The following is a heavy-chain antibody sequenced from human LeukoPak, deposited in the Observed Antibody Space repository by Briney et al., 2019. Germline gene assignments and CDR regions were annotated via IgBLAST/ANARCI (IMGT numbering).Heavy chain of an antibody. Sequence: PGGSLRLACAASGFKLSSYYMDWVRQGPGKGLVWVSRLKSDGSSTKYADSVQGRFTTSRDDAKNTLYLQMTSVRVEDAAVYYCARTTMETQYFDRWGQGTLVTVSS. CDR1: GFKLSSYY. J-gene: IGHJ4*02. CDR3: ARTTMETQYFDR. V-gene: IGHV3-74*03. D-gene: IGHD1-1*01. CDR2: LKSDGSST.